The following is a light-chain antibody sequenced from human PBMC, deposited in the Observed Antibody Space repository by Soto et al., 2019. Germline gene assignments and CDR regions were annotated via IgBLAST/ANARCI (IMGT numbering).Light chain of an antibody. CDR1: SSNIGNNY. CDR2: DNK. Sequence: QSVLTQPPSVSAAPGQTVTISCSGSSSNIGNNYVSWYQQLPGTAPKLLIYDNKKRPSGIPDRFSGSKSGTSATLGITGLQTGDEADYYCATWDNSRSGGLFGGGTKLTVL. CDR3: ATWDNSRSGGL. J-gene: IGLJ2*01. V-gene: IGLV1-51*01.